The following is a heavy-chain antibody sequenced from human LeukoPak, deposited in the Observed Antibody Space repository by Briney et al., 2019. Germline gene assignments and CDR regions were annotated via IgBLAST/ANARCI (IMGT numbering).Heavy chain of an antibody. D-gene: IGHD5-12*01. CDR1: GYSFTNYW. CDR3: ARQYSGYDYYFDY. J-gene: IGHJ4*02. CDR2: IYPGDSDT. V-gene: IGHV5-51*01. Sequence: GESLKISCKGSGYSFTNYWIGWLRQMPGKGLEWMGIIYPGDSDTRYSPSFQGQVTISADKSISTAYLQWSSLKASDTAMYYCARQYSGYDYYFDYWGQGTLVTVSS.